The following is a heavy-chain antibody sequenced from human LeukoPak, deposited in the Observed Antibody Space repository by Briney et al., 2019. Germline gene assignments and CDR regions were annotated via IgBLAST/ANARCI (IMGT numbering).Heavy chain of an antibody. V-gene: IGHV3-23*01. J-gene: IGHJ6*02. CDR1: GFTFSSYA. CDR3: ASERAMVVAATPNYYGMDV. Sequence: LPGGSLRLSCAASGFTFSSYAMSWVRQAPGKGLEWVSAISGSGGSTYYADSVKGRFTISRDNSKNTLYLQMNSLRAEDTAVYYCASERAMVVAATPNYYGMDVWGQGTTVTVSS. CDR2: ISGSGGST. D-gene: IGHD2-15*01.